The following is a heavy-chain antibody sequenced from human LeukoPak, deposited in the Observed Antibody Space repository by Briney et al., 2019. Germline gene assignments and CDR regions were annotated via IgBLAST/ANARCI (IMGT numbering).Heavy chain of an antibody. CDR1: GFTFSSYA. CDR2: KGNSAGDT. J-gene: IGHJ4*02. D-gene: IGHD6-19*01. CDR3: AKRGGESGGWGFFDY. Sequence: GGSLRLSCAASGFTFSSYAMSWVRQPPGKGLEWVSCKGNSAGDTFYAESVRGRFTISRDNSRNTLFLEMNSLRVEDTAIYYCAKRGGESGGWGFFDYWGPGALVTVSS. V-gene: IGHV3-23*01.